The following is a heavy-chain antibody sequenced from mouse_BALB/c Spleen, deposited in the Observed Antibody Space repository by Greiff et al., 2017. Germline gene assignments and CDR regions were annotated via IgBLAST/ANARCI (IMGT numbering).Heavy chain of an antibody. V-gene: IGHV2-9*02. CDR2: IWAGGST. J-gene: IGHJ3*01. CDR1: GFSLTSYG. D-gene: IGHD2-1*01. CDR3: ARDGNYVRSTWFAY. Sequence: VQGVESGPGLVAPSQSLSITCTVSGFSLTSYGVHWVRQPPGKGLEWLGVIWAGGSTNYNSALMSRLSISKDNSKSQVFLKMNSLQTDDTAMYYCARDGNYVRSTWFAYWGQGTLVTVSA.